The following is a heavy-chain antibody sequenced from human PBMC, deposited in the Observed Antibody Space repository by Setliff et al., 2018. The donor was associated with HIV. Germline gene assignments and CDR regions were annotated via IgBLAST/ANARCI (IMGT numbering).Heavy chain of an antibody. CDR1: GGSISLHY. V-gene: IGHV4-39*01. D-gene: IGHD1-1*01. CDR2: FYTTGNV. Sequence: KTSETLSLTCTVSGGSISLHYWAWIRQPPGKGLEWIGSFYTTGNVYSPSFKSRVSISIDTAKTQLSLRLTSLSAADTAVYYCARFPHEREPKTWGQGTLVTVSS. J-gene: IGHJ1*01. CDR3: ARFPHEREPKT.